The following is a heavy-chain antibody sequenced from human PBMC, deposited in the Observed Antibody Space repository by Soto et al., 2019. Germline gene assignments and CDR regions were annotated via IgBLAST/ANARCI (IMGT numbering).Heavy chain of an antibody. Sequence: QVQLVESGGGLVKPGGSLKLSCAASGFTFSDYYMSRIRQAPGKGLEWLSYITTSGSTTFYADSVKGRFTISRDNAKKSLYLQMNSLRDDDTAVYYCARGPLYGDYDHWFDPWGQGTLVTVSS. CDR2: ITTSGSTT. V-gene: IGHV3-11*01. CDR3: ARGPLYGDYDHWFDP. J-gene: IGHJ5*02. CDR1: GFTFSDYY. D-gene: IGHD4-17*01.